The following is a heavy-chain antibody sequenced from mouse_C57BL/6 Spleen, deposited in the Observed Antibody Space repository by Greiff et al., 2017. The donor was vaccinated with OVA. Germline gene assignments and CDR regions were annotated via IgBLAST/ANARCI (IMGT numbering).Heavy chain of an antibody. V-gene: IGHV1-64*01. CDR2: IHPNSGST. J-gene: IGHJ4*01. CDR1: GYTFTSYW. Sequence: VQLQQPGAELVKPGASVKLSCKASGYTFTSYWMHWVKQRPGQGLEWIGMIHPNSGSTNYNEKFKSKATLTVDKSSSTAYMQLSSLASEDSAVYDCARRELRDYAMDYWGQGTSVTVSS. CDR3: ARRELRDYAMDY. D-gene: IGHD1-1*01.